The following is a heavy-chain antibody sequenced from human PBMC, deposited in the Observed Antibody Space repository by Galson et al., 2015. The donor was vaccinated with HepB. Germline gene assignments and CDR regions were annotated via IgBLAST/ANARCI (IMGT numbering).Heavy chain of an antibody. J-gene: IGHJ4*02. CDR3: ARAYYFDTSGYYY. D-gene: IGHD3-22*01. CDR1: GFTFINHA. V-gene: IGHV3-21*01. Sequence: SLRLSCAASGFTFINHALNWVRQAPGKGLEWVSSISGTSSYIYYADSVKGRFTISRDNAKNSLYLQMNSLRAEDTAVYYCARAYYFDTSGYYYWGQGTLVTVSS. CDR2: ISGTSSYI.